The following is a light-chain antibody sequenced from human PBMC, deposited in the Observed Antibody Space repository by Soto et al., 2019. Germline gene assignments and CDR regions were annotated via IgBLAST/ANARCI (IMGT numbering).Light chain of an antibody. CDR1: SSDVGGYNY. J-gene: IGLJ1*01. CDR3: IAYTGSSTSYV. V-gene: IGLV2-14*01. CDR2: EVS. Sequence: QSALTQAASVSGSPGQSITISCTGTSSDVGGYNYVSWYQQFPGKVPKLTIYEVSSRPSGVSSRFSGSKSGNTASLTISGLQAEDEADYYCIAYTGSSTSYVFGSGTKVTVL.